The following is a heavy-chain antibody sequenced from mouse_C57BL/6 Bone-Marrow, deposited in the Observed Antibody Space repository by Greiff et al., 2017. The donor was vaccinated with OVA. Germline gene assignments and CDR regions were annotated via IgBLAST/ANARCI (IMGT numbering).Heavy chain of an antibody. J-gene: IGHJ1*03. D-gene: IGHD1-1*01. V-gene: IGHV1-69*01. CDR2: IDPSDSYT. CDR1: GYTFTSYW. Sequence: QVQLQQPGAELVMPGASVKLSCKASGYTFTSYWMHWVKQRPGQGLEWIGEIDPSDSYTNYNQKFKGKSTLTVDKSSSTAYMQLSSLTSEDSAVYYCARYGTTVVARNFDVWGTGTTVTVSS. CDR3: ARYGTTVVARNFDV.